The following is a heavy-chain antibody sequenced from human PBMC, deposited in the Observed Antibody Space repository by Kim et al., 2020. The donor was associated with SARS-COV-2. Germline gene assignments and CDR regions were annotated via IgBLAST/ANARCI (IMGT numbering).Heavy chain of an antibody. Sequence: SETLSLTCAVYGGSFSGYYWSWIRQPPGKGLEWIGEINHSGSTNYNPSLKSRVTISVDTSKNQLSLKLSSVTAADTAVYYCARRYYYYYGMDVWGQGTTVTVSS. J-gene: IGHJ6*02. CDR2: INHSGST. CDR3: ARRYYYYYGMDV. CDR1: GGSFSGYY. V-gene: IGHV4-34*01.